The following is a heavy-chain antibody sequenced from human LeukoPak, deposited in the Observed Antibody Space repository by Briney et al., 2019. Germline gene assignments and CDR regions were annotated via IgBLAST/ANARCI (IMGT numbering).Heavy chain of an antibody. CDR3: ARLFSGLDF. Sequence: SETLSLTCAVSDGSLSSSRYYWGWIRQPPGKGLEWIGCISYSGYTRYSPSLKSRVTMSVDTSKNQFFLKVTSVAAADTAVYYCARLFSGLDFWGQGTLVTVSS. CDR2: ISYSGYT. J-gene: IGHJ4*02. D-gene: IGHD6-25*01. CDR1: DGSLSSSRYY. V-gene: IGHV4-39*01.